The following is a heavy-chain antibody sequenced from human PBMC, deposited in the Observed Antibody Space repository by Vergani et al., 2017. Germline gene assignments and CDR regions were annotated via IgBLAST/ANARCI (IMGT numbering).Heavy chain of an antibody. J-gene: IGHJ5*02. CDR3: AKKVTFSSWPNWFDP. CDR1: GFTFSSYA. Sequence: EVQLLESGGGLVQPGGSLRLSCAASGFTFSSYAMSWARQAPGKGLEWVSAISGSGGSTYYADSVKGRFTISRYNSKNTLYLQMNSLRAEDTAVYYCAKKVTFSSWPNWFDPWGQGTLVTVSS. V-gene: IGHV3-23*01. D-gene: IGHD6-13*01. CDR2: ISGSGGST.